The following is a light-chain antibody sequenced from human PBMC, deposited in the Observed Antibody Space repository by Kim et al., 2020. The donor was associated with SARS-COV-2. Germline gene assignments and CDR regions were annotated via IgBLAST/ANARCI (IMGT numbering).Light chain of an antibody. CDR3: QKYNSDPHT. J-gene: IGKJ1*01. CDR2: AAS. Sequence: ASVGDRITITCRASQVISNYLAWYQQRPGTVPRLLIYAASTLQSGVSSRFSGSGSGTDFTLTISSLQPEDVATYYCQKYNSDPHTFGQGTKVDIK. V-gene: IGKV1-27*01. CDR1: QVISNY.